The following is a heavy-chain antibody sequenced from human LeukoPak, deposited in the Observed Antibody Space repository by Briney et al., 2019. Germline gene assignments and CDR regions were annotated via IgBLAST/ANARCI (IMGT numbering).Heavy chain of an antibody. CDR2: INPNSGGT. Sequence: ASVKVSCTASGYTFTGYYMHWVRQAPGQGLEWMGWINPNSGGTNYAQKFQGRVTMTRDTSISTAYMELSRLRSDDTAVYYCARVKRAVAGTAIDYWGQGTLVTVSS. CDR1: GYTFTGYY. V-gene: IGHV1-2*02. CDR3: ARVKRAVAGTAIDY. D-gene: IGHD6-19*01. J-gene: IGHJ4*02.